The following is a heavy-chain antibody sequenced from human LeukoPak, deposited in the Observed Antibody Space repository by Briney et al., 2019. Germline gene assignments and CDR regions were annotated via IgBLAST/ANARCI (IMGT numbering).Heavy chain of an antibody. CDR2: IYYSGST. Sequence: PSETLSLTCTVSGGSVSSGSYYWSWIRQPPGKGLEWIGYIYYSGSTNYNPSLKSRVTISVDTSKNQFSLKLSPVTTADTAVYYCARGREWEPKVFDYWGQGTLVTVSS. D-gene: IGHD1-26*01. V-gene: IGHV4-61*01. J-gene: IGHJ4*02. CDR3: ARGREWEPKVFDY. CDR1: GGSVSSGSYY.